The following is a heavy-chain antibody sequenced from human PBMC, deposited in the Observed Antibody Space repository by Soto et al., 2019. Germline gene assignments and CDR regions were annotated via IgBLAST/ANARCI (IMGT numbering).Heavy chain of an antibody. CDR3: GRAGSPRIYGGKSWVPFAI. D-gene: IGHD4-17*01. Sequence: VQLVESGGDLVQPGGSLRLSCAASGFTFSDHYMDWVRQAPGKGLEWVGRIRNKANSYTTEYAASVRGRFTVSRDDSKKSVDLHMNSLKIEDTAVYYCGRAGSPRIYGGKSWVPFAIWGQGTMVPVSP. CDR2: IRNKANSYTT. CDR1: GFTFSDHY. J-gene: IGHJ3*02. V-gene: IGHV3-72*01.